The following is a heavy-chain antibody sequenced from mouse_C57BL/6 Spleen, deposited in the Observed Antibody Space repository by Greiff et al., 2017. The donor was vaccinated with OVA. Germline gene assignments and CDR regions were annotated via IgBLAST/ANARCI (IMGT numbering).Heavy chain of an antibody. V-gene: IGHV1-22*01. D-gene: IGHD1-1*01. CDR2: INPNNGGT. CDR3: ARPPSYYGSSYGAY. Sequence: EVQLQQSGPELVKPGASVKMSCKASGYTFTDYNMHWVKQSHGKSLEWIGYINPNNGGTSYNQKFKGKATLTVNKSYSTAYMELRSLTSEASAVSSCARPPSYYGSSYGAYWGQGTLVTVSA. J-gene: IGHJ3*01. CDR1: GYTFTDYN.